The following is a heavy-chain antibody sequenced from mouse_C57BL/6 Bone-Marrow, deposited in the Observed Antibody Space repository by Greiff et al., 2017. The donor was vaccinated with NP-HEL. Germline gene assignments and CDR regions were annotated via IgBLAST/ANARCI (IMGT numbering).Heavy chain of an antibody. Sequence: QVQLKQSGPGLVQPSQSLSITCTVSGFSLTSYGVHWVRQSPGKGLEWLGVIWSGGSTDYNAAFISRLSIGKDNSKSQVFFKMNSLQADDTAIYYCARNGHYYGSSPLAYWGQGTLVTVSA. J-gene: IGHJ3*01. V-gene: IGHV2-2*01. CDR3: ARNGHYYGSSPLAY. CDR1: GFSLTSYG. D-gene: IGHD1-1*01. CDR2: IWSGGST.